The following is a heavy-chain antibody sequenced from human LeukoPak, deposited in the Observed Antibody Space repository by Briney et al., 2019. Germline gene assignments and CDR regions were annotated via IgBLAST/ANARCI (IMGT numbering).Heavy chain of an antibody. CDR2: ISSSSSTI. D-gene: IGHD1-26*01. Sequence: GGSLRLSCAASGFTFSSYSMNWVRQAPRKGLEWVSYISSSSSTIYNADSVKGRFTISRDNAKNSLYLQMYSLRAEDTAVYYCARTLYSGNSYYMDVWGKGTTVTVSS. V-gene: IGHV3-48*01. J-gene: IGHJ6*03. CDR1: GFTFSSYS. CDR3: ARTLYSGNSYYMDV.